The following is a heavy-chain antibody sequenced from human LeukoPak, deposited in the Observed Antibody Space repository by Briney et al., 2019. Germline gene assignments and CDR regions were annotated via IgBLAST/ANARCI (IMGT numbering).Heavy chain of an antibody. CDR1: GFTFSSYG. Sequence: GRSLRLSCAASGFTFSSYGMHWVRQAPGKGLEWVAGISYDGSNKYYADSVKGRFTISRDNSKNTLYLQMNSLRAEDTAVYYCAKGAERGYSYGGDYFDYWGQGTLVTVSS. CDR2: ISYDGSNK. J-gene: IGHJ4*02. CDR3: AKGAERGYSYGGDYFDY. D-gene: IGHD5-18*01. V-gene: IGHV3-30*18.